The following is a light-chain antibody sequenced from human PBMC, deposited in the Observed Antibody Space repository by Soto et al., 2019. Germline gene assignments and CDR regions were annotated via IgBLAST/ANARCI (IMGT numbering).Light chain of an antibody. V-gene: IGKV1-39*01. CDR3: QQSYSTPGLT. J-gene: IGKJ4*01. Sequence: DIQMTQSPSSLSASVGDRVTITCRASQSISSYLNWYQQKPGKAPKLLIYAASSLQSGVPSRFSGSGSGTDFTLTISSLQPEDFATYYCQQSYSTPGLTFGGGTKVVIK. CDR1: QSISSY. CDR2: AAS.